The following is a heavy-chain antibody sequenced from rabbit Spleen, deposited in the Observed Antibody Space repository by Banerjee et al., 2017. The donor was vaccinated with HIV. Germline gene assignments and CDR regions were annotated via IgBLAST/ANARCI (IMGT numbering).Heavy chain of an antibody. Sequence: QSLEESGGDLVKPGASLTLTCTASGVSFSFNSYMCWVRQAPGKGLEWIACIDIGDSGFTYFASWAKGRFTISKTSSTTVDLTMTSLTAADTATYFCARDSGSSFSSYGMDLWGPGTLVTVS. CDR3: ARDSGSSFSSYGMDL. D-gene: IGHD8-1*01. CDR1: GVSFSFNSY. CDR2: IDIGDSGFT. J-gene: IGHJ6*01. V-gene: IGHV1S40*01.